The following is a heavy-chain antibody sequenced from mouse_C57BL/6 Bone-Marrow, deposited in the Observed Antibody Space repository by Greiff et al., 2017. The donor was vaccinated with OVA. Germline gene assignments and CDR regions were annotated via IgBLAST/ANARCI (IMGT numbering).Heavy chain of an antibody. CDR3: ARTYYDYDDYAMDY. Sequence: EVMLVESGGGLVKPGGSLKLSCAASGFTFSSYAMSWVRQTPEKRLEWVATISDGGSYTYYPDNVKGRFTISRDNAKNNLYLQMSHLKSEDTAKYYCARTYYDYDDYAMDYWGQGTSVTVSS. D-gene: IGHD2-4*01. CDR2: ISDGGSYT. J-gene: IGHJ4*01. CDR1: GFTFSSYA. V-gene: IGHV5-4*03.